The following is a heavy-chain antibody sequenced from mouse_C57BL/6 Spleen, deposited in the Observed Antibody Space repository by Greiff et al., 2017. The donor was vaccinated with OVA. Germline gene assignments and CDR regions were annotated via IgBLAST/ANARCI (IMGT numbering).Heavy chain of an antibody. J-gene: IGHJ2*01. CDR3: TGNYDYFDY. CDR2: IDPETGGT. D-gene: IGHD2-1*01. CDR1: GYTFTDYE. V-gene: IGHV1-15*01. Sequence: QVQLKESGAELVRPGASVTLSCKASGYTFTDYEMHWVKQTPVHGLEWIGAIDPETGGTAYNQKFKGKAILSADKSSSTAYMELRSLTSEDSAVYYCTGNYDYFDYWGQGTTLTVSS.